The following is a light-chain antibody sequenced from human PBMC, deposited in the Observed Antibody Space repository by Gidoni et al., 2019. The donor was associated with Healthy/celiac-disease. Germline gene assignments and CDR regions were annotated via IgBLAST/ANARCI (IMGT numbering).Light chain of an antibody. CDR1: QSVSSSY. Sequence: EIVFPQSPATLSLSPGERATLSCRASQSVSSSYFAWYQQKPGQAPRLLIYGASSRATGIPDRFSGSGSGTDVTLTISRLEPEDFAVYYCQQYGSSPLYTFGQGTKLEIK. CDR3: QQYGSSPLYT. V-gene: IGKV3-20*01. J-gene: IGKJ2*01. CDR2: GAS.